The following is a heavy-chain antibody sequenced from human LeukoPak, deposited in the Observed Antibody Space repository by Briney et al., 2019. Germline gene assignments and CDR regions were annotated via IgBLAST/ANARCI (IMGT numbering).Heavy chain of an antibody. CDR3: ARDVAWYCTRASCSYFGF. V-gene: IGHV3-30*02. CDR2: IQYDESKN. CDR1: GFTFSQFG. J-gene: IGHJ4*02. D-gene: IGHD2-2*01. Sequence: GGSLRLSCAASGFTFSQFGMHWLRQAPGKGLDWVASIQYDESKNSYSDSVKGRFTVSRDNSKNTVFLQMNRVRTEDTAVYFCARDVAWYCTRASCSYFGFWGQGTLVTVSS.